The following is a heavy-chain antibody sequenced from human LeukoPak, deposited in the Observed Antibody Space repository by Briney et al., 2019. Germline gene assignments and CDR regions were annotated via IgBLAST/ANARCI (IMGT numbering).Heavy chain of an antibody. CDR1: GFTFSSYA. J-gene: IGHJ5*02. CDR2: ISYDGSNK. Sequence: GGSLRLSCAASGFTFSSYAMHWVRQAPGKVLEWVAVISYDGSNKYYADSVKGRFTISRDNSKNTLYLQMNSLRAEDTAVYYCASYTPRGFDPWGQGTLVTVSS. CDR3: ASYTPRGFDP. V-gene: IGHV3-30*04. D-gene: IGHD3-10*01.